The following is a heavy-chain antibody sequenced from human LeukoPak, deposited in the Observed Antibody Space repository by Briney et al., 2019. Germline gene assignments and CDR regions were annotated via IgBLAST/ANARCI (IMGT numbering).Heavy chain of an antibody. CDR3: ARDPPYSCSWYSYMDV. CDR2: IYTSGST. Sequence: PSQTLSLTCTVSGGSISSGDYYWRWIRQPAGKGLEWIGRIYTSGSTNYNPSLKSRVTISVDTSKNQFSLKVNSVTAADTAVYYCARDPPYSCSWYSYMDVWGKGTTVTVSS. J-gene: IGHJ6*03. D-gene: IGHD6-13*01. CDR1: GGSISSGDYY. V-gene: IGHV4-61*02.